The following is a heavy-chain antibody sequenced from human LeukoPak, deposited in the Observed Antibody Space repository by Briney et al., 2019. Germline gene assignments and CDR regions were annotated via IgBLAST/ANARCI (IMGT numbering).Heavy chain of an antibody. V-gene: IGHV3-30*04. CDR2: ISFDGTNK. D-gene: IGHD4-17*01. Sequence: GGSLRLSCTASGVILSDYAMHWVRRPPGRGLEWVAVISFDGTNKYYGDSVEGRFSVSRDNSKNTLYLQMNSLRPDDTAMYYCATDYGDYEPIDYWGQGTLVTVSS. CDR3: ATDYGDYEPIDY. CDR1: GVILSDYA. J-gene: IGHJ4*02.